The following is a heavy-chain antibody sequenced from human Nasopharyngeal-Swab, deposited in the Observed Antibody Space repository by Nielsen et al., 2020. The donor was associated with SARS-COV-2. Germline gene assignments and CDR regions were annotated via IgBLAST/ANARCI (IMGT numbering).Heavy chain of an antibody. CDR1: GFTFSSYW. V-gene: IGHV3-74*01. J-gene: IGHJ4*02. CDR3: ARASSFYSNYFGY. D-gene: IGHD4-11*01. CDR2: INSDGSST. Sequence: ESLKIPCAASGFTFSSYWMHWVRQAPGKGLVWVSRINSDGSSTSYADSVKGRFTISRDNAKNTLYLQMNSLRAEDTAVYYCARASSFYSNYFGYWGQGTLVTVSS.